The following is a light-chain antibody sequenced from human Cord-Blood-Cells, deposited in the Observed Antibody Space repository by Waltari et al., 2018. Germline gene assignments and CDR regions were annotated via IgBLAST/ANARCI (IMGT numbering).Light chain of an antibody. Sequence: QSALTQPASVSGSPGQSITISCTVTSSDVGSYNLFSWYQQHPGKAPKLMIYEVSKRPSGVSNRFSGSKSGNTASLTISGLQAEDEADYYCCSYAGSSTLVFGGGTKLTVL. CDR1: SSDVGSYNL. J-gene: IGLJ2*01. V-gene: IGLV2-23*02. CDR3: CSYAGSSTLV. CDR2: EVS.